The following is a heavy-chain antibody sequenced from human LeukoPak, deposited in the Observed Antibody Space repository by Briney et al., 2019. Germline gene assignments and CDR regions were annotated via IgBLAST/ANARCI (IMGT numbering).Heavy chain of an antibody. CDR3: TRTEYCSAGRCYSDYFDS. D-gene: IGHD2-15*01. J-gene: IGHJ4*02. CDR2: TRNKANSYIP. V-gene: IGHV3-72*01. CDR1: GFTFSDHY. Sequence: GGSLRLSCAASGFTFSDHYMDWVRQAPGKGLEWVGRTRNKANSYIPEYAASVKGRFTISRDDSKTSLYLQMNSLKSEDTAVYYCTRTEYCSAGRCYSDYFDSWGQGTLVTVSS.